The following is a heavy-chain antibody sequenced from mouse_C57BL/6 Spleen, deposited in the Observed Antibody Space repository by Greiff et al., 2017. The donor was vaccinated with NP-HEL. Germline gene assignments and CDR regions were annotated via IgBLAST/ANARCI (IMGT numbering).Heavy chain of an antibody. CDR1: GFTFSSYG. CDR3: ARQTPTTVVATGYFDV. D-gene: IGHD1-1*01. CDR2: ISSGGSYT. V-gene: IGHV5-6*01. J-gene: IGHJ1*03. Sequence: EVQWVESGGDLVKPGGSLKLSCAASGFTFSSYGMSWVRQTPDKRLEWVATISSGGSYTYYPDSVKGRFTISRDNAKNTLYLQMSSLKSEDTAMYYCARQTPTTVVATGYFDVWGTGTTVTVSS.